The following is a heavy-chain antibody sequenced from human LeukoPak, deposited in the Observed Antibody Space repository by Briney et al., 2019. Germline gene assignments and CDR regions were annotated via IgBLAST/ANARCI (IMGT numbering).Heavy chain of an antibody. CDR2: IIPIFGIA. J-gene: IGHJ6*02. CDR3: ARSSVTAIIYYYYGMDV. V-gene: IGHV1-69*04. CDR1: GGTFSSYA. D-gene: IGHD2-21*02. Sequence: SVKVSCKASGGTFSSYAISWVRQAPGQGLEWMGRIIPIFGIANYAQKFQGGVTITADKSTSTAYMELSSLRSEDTAVYYCARSSVTAIIYYYYGMDVWGQGTTVTVSS.